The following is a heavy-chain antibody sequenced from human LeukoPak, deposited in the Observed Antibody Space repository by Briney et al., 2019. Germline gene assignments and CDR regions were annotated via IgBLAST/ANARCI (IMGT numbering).Heavy chain of an antibody. CDR3: AKHPYGALRGYYFDY. J-gene: IGHJ4*02. V-gene: IGHV3-23*01. D-gene: IGHD4-17*01. Sequence: PGGSLRLSCAASGFTFSGYAMSWVRQAPGKGLEWVSVISGSGSSTYYADSVKGRFTISRDNSKNTLYLQMNSLRAEDTAVYYCAKHPYGALRGYYFDYWGQGTLVTVSS. CDR1: GFTFSGYA. CDR2: ISGSGSST.